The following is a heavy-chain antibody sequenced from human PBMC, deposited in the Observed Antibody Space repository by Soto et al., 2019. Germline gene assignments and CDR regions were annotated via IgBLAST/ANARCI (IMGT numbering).Heavy chain of an antibody. J-gene: IGHJ6*02. CDR1: GFTVSINY. D-gene: IGHD2-15*01. CDR2: IYRGGGT. V-gene: IGHV3-66*01. Sequence: EVQVVESGGGLVQPGGSLRLSCAASGFTVSINYMSWVRQAPGKGLEWVSVIYRGGGTYYADSVKDRFTISRDNSKNTLYFQMNSLRAEDTAVYYCARGGDNDGGYHYHGLDVWGQGTTVTVSS. CDR3: ARGGDNDGGYHYHGLDV.